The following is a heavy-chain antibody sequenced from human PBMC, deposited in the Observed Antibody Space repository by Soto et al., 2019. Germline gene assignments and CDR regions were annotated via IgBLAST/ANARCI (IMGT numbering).Heavy chain of an antibody. D-gene: IGHD2-2*01. V-gene: IGHV4-4*07. J-gene: IGHJ2*01. Sequence: ASETLSLTCKVSGTSIRHFYWTWIRQTAGKGLEWIGRIYITGTTSLNPSLKSRVTMSMDTSKNEFSLNLTSVTAADTAVYYGVRDRADFSSTYYHYFSVWGRGSQVTVSS. CDR3: VRDRADFSSTYYHYFSV. CDR1: GTSIRHFY. CDR2: IYITGTT.